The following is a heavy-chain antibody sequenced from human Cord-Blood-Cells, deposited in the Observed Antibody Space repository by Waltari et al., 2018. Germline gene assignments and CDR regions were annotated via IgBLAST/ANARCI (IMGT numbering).Heavy chain of an antibody. CDR1: GYTFTGYS. D-gene: IGHD7-27*01. V-gene: IGHV1-2*02. Sequence: QVQLVQSGAEVKKPGASVKVSCKASGYTFTGYSMHWVRQAPGQGLEWMGWSNPNSGGTNYAQKFQGRVTMTRDTSISTAYMELSRLRSDDTAVYYCARTNWGFQTDAFDIWGQGTMVTVSS. J-gene: IGHJ3*02. CDR2: SNPNSGGT. CDR3: ARTNWGFQTDAFDI.